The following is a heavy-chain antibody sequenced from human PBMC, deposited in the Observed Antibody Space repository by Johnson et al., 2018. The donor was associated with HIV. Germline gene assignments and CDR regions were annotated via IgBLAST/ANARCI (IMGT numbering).Heavy chain of an antibody. D-gene: IGHD3-10*01. CDR3: AKDLPVYGHGHGAFDI. V-gene: IGHV3-30*18. CDR1: GFTFSSYG. Sequence: QVQVVESGGGVVQPGRSLRLSCAASGFTFSSYGMHWVRQAPGKGLEWVAVISYDGTNKNNAASVKGRFTISRDNSQNTLFLQMNSLRPEDTAVYYCAKDLPVYGHGHGAFDIWGQGTVVTVSS. J-gene: IGHJ3*02. CDR2: ISYDGTNK.